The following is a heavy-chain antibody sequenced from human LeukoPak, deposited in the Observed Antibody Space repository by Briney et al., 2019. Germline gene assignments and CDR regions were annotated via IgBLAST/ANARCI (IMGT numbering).Heavy chain of an antibody. V-gene: IGHV3-7*01. J-gene: IGHJ6*02. CDR2: IKEDGSEK. Sequence: PGGSLRLSCAASGFTFGTYWMSWVRQAPGKGLEWVANIKEDGSEKYYVDSVKGRFTISRDNAKNSLYLQMNSLRAEDTAVYYCAREPGTYFYDSSGYTYYYGMDVWGQGTTVTVSS. CDR1: GFTFGTYW. D-gene: IGHD3-22*01. CDR3: AREPGTYFYDSSGYTYYYGMDV.